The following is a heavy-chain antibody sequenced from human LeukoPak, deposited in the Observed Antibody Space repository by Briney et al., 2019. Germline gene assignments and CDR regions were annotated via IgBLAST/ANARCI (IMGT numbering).Heavy chain of an antibody. CDR2: INHSGST. V-gene: IGHV4-34*01. CDR3: ARRVLWFGETFDY. Sequence: SETLSLTCAVYGDFFSGYYWSWIRQPPGKGLEWIGEINHSGSTNYNPSLKSRVTISVDTSKNQFSLKLSSVTAADTAVYYCARRVLWFGETFDYWGQGTLVTVSS. J-gene: IGHJ4*02. D-gene: IGHD3-10*01. CDR1: GDFFSGYY.